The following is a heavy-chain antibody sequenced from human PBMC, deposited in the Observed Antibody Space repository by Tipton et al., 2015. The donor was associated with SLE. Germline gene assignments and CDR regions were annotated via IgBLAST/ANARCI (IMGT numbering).Heavy chain of an antibody. CDR2: IYYSGST. J-gene: IGHJ4*02. V-gene: IGHV4-59*01. Sequence: TLSLTCTVSGGSISSYYWSWIRQPPGKGLEWIGYIYYSGSTNYNPSLKSRVTISVDTSKNQFSLKLSSETAADTAVYYCARWAGPTVNFDYWGQGPLVTVSS. CDR3: ARWAGPTVNFDY. CDR1: GGSISSYY. D-gene: IGHD4-11*01.